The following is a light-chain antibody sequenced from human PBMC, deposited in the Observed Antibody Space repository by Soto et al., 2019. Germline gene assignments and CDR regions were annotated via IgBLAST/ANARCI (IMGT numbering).Light chain of an antibody. CDR2: KAS. V-gene: IGKV1-5*03. Sequence: IQMTQSPSTLSASAGDRVTITCRASQNIDAWLAWYQQKPGKAPKVLIYKASSLESGVPSRFSGSGSGKEFTLTISSLKPDDSATYYCQRYNTSPLTLGGGTKVDIK. CDR3: QRYNTSPLT. J-gene: IGKJ4*01. CDR1: QNIDAW.